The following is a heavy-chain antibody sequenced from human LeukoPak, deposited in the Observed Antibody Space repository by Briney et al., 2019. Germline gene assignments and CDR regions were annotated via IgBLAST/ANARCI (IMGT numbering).Heavy chain of an antibody. Sequence: SETLSLTCTVSGGSISSYHWSWIRQPAGKGLEWIGRIYTSGSTNYNPSLKSRVTMSVDTSKNQFSLKPSSVTAADTAVYYCARDRERGYDFDYWGQGTLVTVSS. CDR3: ARDRERGYDFDY. V-gene: IGHV4-4*07. D-gene: IGHD5-12*01. J-gene: IGHJ4*02. CDR2: IYTSGST. CDR1: GGSISSYH.